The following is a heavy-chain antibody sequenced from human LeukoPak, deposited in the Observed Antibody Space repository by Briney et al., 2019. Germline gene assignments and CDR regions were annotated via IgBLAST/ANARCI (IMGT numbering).Heavy chain of an antibody. CDR2: IYPGDSDT. J-gene: IGHJ6*02. Sequence: GESLQISFKGSGYSFTSYWIGWVRPMPGKGLEWMGIIYPGDSDTRYSPSFQGQVTISADKSISTAYLQWSSLKASDTAMYYCARWTYGDYDNYYYYYGMDVWGQGTTVTVSS. CDR3: ARWTYGDYDNYYYYYGMDV. V-gene: IGHV5-51*01. CDR1: GYSFTSYW. D-gene: IGHD4-17*01.